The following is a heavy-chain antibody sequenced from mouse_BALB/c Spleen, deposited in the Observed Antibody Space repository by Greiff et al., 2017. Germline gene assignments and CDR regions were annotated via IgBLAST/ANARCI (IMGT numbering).Heavy chain of an antibody. D-gene: IGHD2-4*01. CDR1: GFTFSSYG. Sequence: EVQLVESGGDLVKPGGSLKLSCAASGFTFSSYGMSWVRQTPDKRLEWVATISSGGSYTYYPDSVKGRFTISRDNAKNTLYLQMSSLKSEDTAMYYCASPIYYDYPWFAYWGQGTLVTVSA. J-gene: IGHJ3*01. CDR2: ISSGGSYT. V-gene: IGHV5-6*01. CDR3: ASPIYYDYPWFAY.